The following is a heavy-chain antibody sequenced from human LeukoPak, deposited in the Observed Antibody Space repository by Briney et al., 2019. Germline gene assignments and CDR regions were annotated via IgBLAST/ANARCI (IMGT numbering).Heavy chain of an antibody. CDR1: GFTFSSYA. V-gene: IGHV3-30*04. CDR2: ISYDGSNK. J-gene: IGHJ4*02. Sequence: GGSLRLSCAASGFTFSSYAMHWVRQAPGKGLEWVAVISYDGSNKYYADSVKGRFTISRDNSKNTLYLQMNSLRAEDTAVYYCRRGSGDFDYWGQGTLVTVSS. D-gene: IGHD2-15*01. CDR3: RRGSGDFDY.